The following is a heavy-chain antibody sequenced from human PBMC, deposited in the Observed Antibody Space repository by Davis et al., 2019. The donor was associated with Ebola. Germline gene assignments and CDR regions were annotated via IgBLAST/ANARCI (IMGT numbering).Heavy chain of an antibody. D-gene: IGHD5-18*01. CDR1: GFIFSSYV. Sequence: GESLKISCAASGFIFSSYVMHWVRQAPGKGLEWVALISSDGSNEFYADSVKGRFTISRDNSNNTLHLQMNSLRVDDTAMYFCTRDQLGYTYGWESWFDPWGQGTLVTVSS. CDR2: ISSDGSNE. CDR3: TRDQLGYTYGWESWFDP. V-gene: IGHV3-30*19. J-gene: IGHJ5*02.